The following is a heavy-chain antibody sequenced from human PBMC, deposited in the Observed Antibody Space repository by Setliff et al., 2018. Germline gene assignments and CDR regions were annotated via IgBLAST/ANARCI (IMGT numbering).Heavy chain of an antibody. CDR1: GYTFTGYY. Sequence: GASVKVSCKASGYTFTGYYMHWIRQAPGQGLEWVGWINPNSGVTNYAQKFQGRVTMTRDTSISTAYVELSSLRSDDTAVYYCARVATLIRGVTVNWFDPWGQGTLVTVSS. J-gene: IGHJ5*02. D-gene: IGHD3-10*01. V-gene: IGHV1-2*02. CDR2: INPNSGVT. CDR3: ARVATLIRGVTVNWFDP.